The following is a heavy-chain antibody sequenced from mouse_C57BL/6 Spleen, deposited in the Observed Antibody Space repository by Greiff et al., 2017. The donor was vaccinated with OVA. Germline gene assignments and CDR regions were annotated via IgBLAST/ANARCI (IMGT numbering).Heavy chain of an antibody. J-gene: IGHJ2*01. D-gene: IGHD1-1*01. CDR2: IEPENGDT. Sequence: VQLQQSGAELVRPGDSVKLSCTASGFNIKDDYMHWVKQRPEQGLEWIGWIEPENGDTEYASKFQGKATITADTSSNTAYLQLSSLTSEDTAVYYCTTGGYGSSYVFDYWGQGTTLTVSS. V-gene: IGHV14-4*01. CDR3: TTGGYGSSYVFDY. CDR1: GFNIKDDY.